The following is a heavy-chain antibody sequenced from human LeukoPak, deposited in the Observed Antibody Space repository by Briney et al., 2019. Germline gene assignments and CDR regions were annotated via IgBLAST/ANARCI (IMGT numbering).Heavy chain of an antibody. Sequence: GESLKISCKGSGYSFTSYWIGWVRQMPGKGLEWMGIIYPGDSDTRYSPSFQGQVTISADKSISTAYLQWSSLKASDTAMYYCARIGRTAMASLYFEYWGQGTLVTVSS. CDR1: GYSFTSYW. V-gene: IGHV5-51*01. CDR2: IYPGDSDT. CDR3: ARIGRTAMASLYFEY. J-gene: IGHJ4*02. D-gene: IGHD5-18*01.